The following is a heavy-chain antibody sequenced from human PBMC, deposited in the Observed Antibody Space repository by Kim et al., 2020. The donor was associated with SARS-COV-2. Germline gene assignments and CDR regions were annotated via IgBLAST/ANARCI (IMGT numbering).Heavy chain of an antibody. CDR3: ARDIFTLMDSTDYDFWSGRETYYYYGMDV. D-gene: IGHD3-3*01. J-gene: IGHJ6*02. CDR1: GYTFTSYG. V-gene: IGHV1-18*01. Sequence: ASVKVSCNASGYTFTSYGISWVRQAPGQGLEWMGWISAYNGNTNYAQKLQGRVTMTTDTSTSTAYMELRSLRSDDTAVYYCARDIFTLMDSTDYDFWSGRETYYYYGMDVWGQGTTVTVSS. CDR2: ISAYNGNT.